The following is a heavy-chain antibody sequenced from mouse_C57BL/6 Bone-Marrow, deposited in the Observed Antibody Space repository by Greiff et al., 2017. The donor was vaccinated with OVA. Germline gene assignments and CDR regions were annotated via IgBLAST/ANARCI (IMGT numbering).Heavy chain of an antibody. V-gene: IGHV1-18*01. CDR2: INPNNGGT. D-gene: IGHD2-3*01. J-gene: IGHJ1*03. Sequence: EVQVVESGPELVKPGASVKIPCKASGYTFTDYNMDWVKQSHGKSLEWIGDINPNNGGTIYNQKFKGKATLTVDKSSSTAYMELRSLTSEDTAVYYCARRWLPHWYFDVWGTGTTVTVSS. CDR1: GYTFTDYN. CDR3: ARRWLPHWYFDV.